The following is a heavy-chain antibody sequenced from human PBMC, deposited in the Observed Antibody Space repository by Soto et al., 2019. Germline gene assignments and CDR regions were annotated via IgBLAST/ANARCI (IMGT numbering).Heavy chain of an antibody. CDR2: IYYSGST. J-gene: IGHJ6*02. CDR1: GGSISSYY. Sequence: SETLSLTCTVSGGSISSYYWSWIRQPPGKGLEWIGYIYYSGSTNYNPSLKSRVTISVDTSKNQFSLKLSSVTAADTAVYYCARTDKGYYYGMDVWGQGTTVS. V-gene: IGHV4-59*01. CDR3: ARTDKGYYYGMDV.